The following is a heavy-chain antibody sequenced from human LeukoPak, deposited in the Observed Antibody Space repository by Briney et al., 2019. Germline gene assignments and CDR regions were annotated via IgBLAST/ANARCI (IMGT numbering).Heavy chain of an antibody. CDR2: INQDGSEK. V-gene: IGHV3-7*01. CDR1: GFTFTTYW. J-gene: IGHJ2*01. CDR3: ARDSSAYYIGYFDL. Sequence: GGALRLSCAASGFTFTTYWMSWVRQAPGKGVEWVASINQDGSEKYYVDSMKGRFIISRDNAKNSLYLQMNSLRAEDTAMYHCARDSSAYYIGYFDLWGRGSLVTVSS. D-gene: IGHD3-22*01.